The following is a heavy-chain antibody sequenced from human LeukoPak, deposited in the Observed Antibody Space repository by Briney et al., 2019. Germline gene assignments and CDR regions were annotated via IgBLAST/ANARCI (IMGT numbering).Heavy chain of an antibody. D-gene: IGHD5-12*01. CDR2: TSSSSSYI. Sequence: PGGSLRLSCAASGFTFSSYSMNWVRQAPGKGLEWVSSTSSSSSYIYYADSVKGRFTISRDNAKNSLYLQMDSLRAEDTAVYYCARDSGIVATIGFDYWGQGTLVTVSS. CDR1: GFTFSSYS. J-gene: IGHJ4*02. CDR3: ARDSGIVATIGFDY. V-gene: IGHV3-21*01.